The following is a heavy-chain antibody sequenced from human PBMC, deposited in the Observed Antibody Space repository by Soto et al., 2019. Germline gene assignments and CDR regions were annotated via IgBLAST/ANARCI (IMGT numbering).Heavy chain of an antibody. J-gene: IGHJ3*02. CDR2: ISAYNGNT. Sequence: ASVTLSRKDCGYTFTSYGISWVRQAPRKGLEWMGWISAYNGNTNYAQKLQGRVTMTTDTSTSTAYMELRSLRSDDTTVYYCASAPFKGGTTTSAFDIWGQGTMVTVSS. CDR1: GYTFTSYG. D-gene: IGHD1-1*01. CDR3: ASAPFKGGTTTSAFDI. V-gene: IGHV1-18*01.